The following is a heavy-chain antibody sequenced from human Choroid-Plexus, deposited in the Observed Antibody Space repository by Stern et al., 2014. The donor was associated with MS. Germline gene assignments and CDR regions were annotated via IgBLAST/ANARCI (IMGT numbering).Heavy chain of an antibody. D-gene: IGHD2/OR15-2a*01. CDR2: VSYDGSNK. J-gene: IGHJ5*02. Sequence: QDQFVQSGGGVVQPGRPLRLSCVASGFTFGSCAMHWVRQAPGKGLEWVAGVSYDGSNKYYADSVKGRFTISRDNSQNTLYMQMSSLRPEDTAVYYCAKDRQYLTYFFDHWGQGSLVTVSS. CDR1: GFTFGSCA. V-gene: IGHV3-30*18. CDR3: AKDRQYLTYFFDH.